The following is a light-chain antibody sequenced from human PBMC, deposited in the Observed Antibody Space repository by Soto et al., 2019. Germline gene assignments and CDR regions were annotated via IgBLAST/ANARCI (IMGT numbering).Light chain of an antibody. CDR1: QSVSNNY. CDR2: GAS. CDR3: QQYGSSGT. J-gene: IGKJ1*01. Sequence: EIVLTQSPGTLSLSPGERATLSCTASQSVSNNYLAWYQQKPGQAPRLLIYGASNRAAGIPDRFSGSGSGTDFTLTISRLEPEDFAVYYCQQYGSSGTFGQGTKVAIK. V-gene: IGKV3-20*01.